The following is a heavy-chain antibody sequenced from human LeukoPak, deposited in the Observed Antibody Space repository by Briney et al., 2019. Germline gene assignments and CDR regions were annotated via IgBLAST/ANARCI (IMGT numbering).Heavy chain of an antibody. Sequence: PSETLSLTCTVSGGSISSGSYYWSWIRQPAGKGLEWIGRIYTSGSTNYNPSLKSRVTISVDTSKNQFSLKLSSVTAADTAVYYCARDYRSDSGHITIDIWGQGTMVTVSS. J-gene: IGHJ3*02. CDR3: ARDYRSDSGHITIDI. CDR2: IYTSGST. D-gene: IGHD2-21*01. V-gene: IGHV4-61*02. CDR1: GGSISSGSYY.